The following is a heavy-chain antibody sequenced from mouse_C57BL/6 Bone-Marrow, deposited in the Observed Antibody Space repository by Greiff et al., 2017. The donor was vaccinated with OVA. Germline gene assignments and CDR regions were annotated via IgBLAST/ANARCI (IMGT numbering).Heavy chain of an antibody. CDR2: IDTSDSYT. CDR1: GYTFTSYW. D-gene: IGHD1-1*01. V-gene: IGHV1-69*01. CDR3: ARRVVAKDYFDY. J-gene: IGHJ2*01. Sequence: VQLQQSGAELVMPGASVKLSCKASGYTFTSYWMHWVKQRPGQGLEWIGEIDTSDSYTNYNQKFKGKSTLTVDKSSSTAYMQLSSLTSEDSAVYYCARRVVAKDYFDYWGQGTTLTVSS.